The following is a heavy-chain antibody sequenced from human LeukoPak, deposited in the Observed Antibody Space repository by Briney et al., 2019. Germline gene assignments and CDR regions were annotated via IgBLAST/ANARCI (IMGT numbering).Heavy chain of an antibody. J-gene: IGHJ5*02. V-gene: IGHV4-59*01. CDR2: ISRGGDT. D-gene: IGHD1-26*01. CDR1: GGSIRSYL. CDR3: ARDGGEVGKTTWFDP. Sequence: SETLSLTCTVFGGSIRSYLWSWIRQPPGKGLEWIGFISRGGDTKYRPSLKSRVTISVDTSKSQFSLKLSSVTAADTAVYYCARDGGEVGKTTWFDPWGQGTQVTVSP.